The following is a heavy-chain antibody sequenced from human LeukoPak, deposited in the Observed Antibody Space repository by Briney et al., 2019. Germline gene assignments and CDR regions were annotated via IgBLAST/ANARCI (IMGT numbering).Heavy chain of an antibody. D-gene: IGHD6-19*01. CDR2: ISRSSSYI. V-gene: IGHV3-21*01. CDR3: ARDPISCGWPDAFDI. Sequence: GGSLRLSCAASGFTFSSYSMNWVRQAPGKGLEWVSSISRSSSYIYYADSVKGRFTISRDNAKNSLYLQMNSLRAEDTAVYYCARDPISCGWPDAFDIWGQGTMVTVSS. J-gene: IGHJ3*02. CDR1: GFTFSSYS.